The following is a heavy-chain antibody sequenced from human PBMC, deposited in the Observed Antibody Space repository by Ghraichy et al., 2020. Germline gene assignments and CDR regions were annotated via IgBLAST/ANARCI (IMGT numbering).Heavy chain of an antibody. CDR2: INHSGST. J-gene: IGHJ3*02. CDR1: GGSFSGYY. Sequence: SETLSLTCAVYGGSFSGYYWSWIRQPPGKGLEWIGEINHSGSTNYNPSLKSRVTISVDTSKNQFSLKLSSVTAADTAVYYCARGAGKAGGAFDIWGQGTMVTVSS. CDR3: ARGAGKAGGAFDI. D-gene: IGHD3-10*01. V-gene: IGHV4-34*01.